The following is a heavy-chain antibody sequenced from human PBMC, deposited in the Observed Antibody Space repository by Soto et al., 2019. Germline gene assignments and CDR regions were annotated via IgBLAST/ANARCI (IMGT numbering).Heavy chain of an antibody. J-gene: IGHJ5*02. Sequence: SETLSLTCAVYGGSFSGYYWNLIRQPPGKGLEWIGEINHGRSTNYNPSLKSRVTISVDTSKNQFSLKLTSVTAADTAVYYCAVLGGAINGFDHWGQG. D-gene: IGHD2-21*01. CDR2: INHGRST. CDR3: AVLGGAINGFDH. V-gene: IGHV4-34*01. CDR1: GGSFSGYY.